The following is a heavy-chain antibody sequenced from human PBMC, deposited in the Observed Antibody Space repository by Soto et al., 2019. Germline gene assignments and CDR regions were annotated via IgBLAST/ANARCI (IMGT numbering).Heavy chain of an antibody. J-gene: IGHJ4*02. CDR3: AKDRRRLYPPYGDISREDY. V-gene: IGHV3-23*01. D-gene: IGHD4-17*01. Sequence: EVQLLESGGGLVQPGGSLRLSCAASGFTFSSYAMSWVRQAPGKGLEWVSAISGSGGSTYYADSVKGRFTISRDNSKNTLYLQMNSLRAEDTAVYYCAKDRRRLYPPYGDISREDYWGQGTLVTVSS. CDR2: ISGSGGST. CDR1: GFTFSSYA.